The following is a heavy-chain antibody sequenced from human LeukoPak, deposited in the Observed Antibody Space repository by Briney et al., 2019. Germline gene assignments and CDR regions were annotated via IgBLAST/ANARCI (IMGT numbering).Heavy chain of an antibody. CDR1: GYTFPAYY. J-gene: IGHJ4*02. CDR2: INPDSGGT. V-gene: IGHV1-2*02. Sequence: GASVEVSCKASGYTFPAYYMHWVRRAPGQGLDWLGWINPDSGGTNYAQKFQGRVTMTRDPSISTAYMELSWLRSDDTAMYYCATSRAQTLAYCGGDCYSGFDYWGQGTLVSVSS. D-gene: IGHD2-21*02. CDR3: ATSRAQTLAYCGGDCYSGFDY.